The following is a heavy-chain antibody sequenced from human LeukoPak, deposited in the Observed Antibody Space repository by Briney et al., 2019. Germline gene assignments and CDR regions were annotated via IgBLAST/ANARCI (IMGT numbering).Heavy chain of an antibody. J-gene: IGHJ4*02. D-gene: IGHD6-13*01. CDR1: GFTFSSYA. CDR2: ISGSGGST. V-gene: IGHV3-23*01. Sequence: GGSLRLSCAASGFTFSSYAMSWVRQAPGKGLEWVSAISGSGGSTYYAESVKGRFTISRVNSKNTLYLQMNSLRAEDTAVYYCANGEAAALDYWGQGTLVTVSS. CDR3: ANGEAAALDY.